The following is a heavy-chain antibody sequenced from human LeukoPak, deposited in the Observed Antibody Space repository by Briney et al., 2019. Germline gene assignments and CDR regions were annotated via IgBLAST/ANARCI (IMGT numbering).Heavy chain of an antibody. V-gene: IGHV4-31*03. CDR3: ARDKYDILTGYSAPGAFDI. CDR2: IYYSGST. D-gene: IGHD3-9*01. Sequence: SETLSLTCTVSGGSISSGGYYWNWIRQFPGKGLEWIGYIYYSGSTYYNPSLESRITISLDTSKNLFSLKLSSATAADTAVYYCARDKYDILTGYSAPGAFDIWGQGTMVTVSS. CDR1: GGSISSGGYY. J-gene: IGHJ3*02.